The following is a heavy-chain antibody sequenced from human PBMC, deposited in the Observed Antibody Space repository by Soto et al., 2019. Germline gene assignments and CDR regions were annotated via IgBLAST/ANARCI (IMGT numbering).Heavy chain of an antibody. J-gene: IGHJ5*02. Sequence: GASVKVSCKASGYTFSSYYMNWVRQAPGQGLEWLGIINPSGGYTTYAQRFLGRVTMTSDTSTGTVHMELGSLRSEDTAVYYCARGFRGGDADWFHPWGQGTLVTVSS. D-gene: IGHD2-21*02. CDR2: INPSGGYT. V-gene: IGHV1-46*01. CDR3: ARGFRGGDADWFHP. CDR1: GYTFSSYY.